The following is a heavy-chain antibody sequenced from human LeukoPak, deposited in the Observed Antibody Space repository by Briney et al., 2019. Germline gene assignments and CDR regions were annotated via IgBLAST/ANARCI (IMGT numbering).Heavy chain of an antibody. Sequence: SETLSLTCTVSGGSISSYYWSWIRQPPGKGLEWIGYIYHSGSTNYNPSLKSRVTISVDTSKNQLSLKLDSVTAADAAVYYCARATTVTTMNVWGQGTMVTVSS. V-gene: IGHV4-59*01. CDR2: IYHSGST. CDR3: ARATTVTTMNV. J-gene: IGHJ3*01. D-gene: IGHD4-17*01. CDR1: GGSISSYY.